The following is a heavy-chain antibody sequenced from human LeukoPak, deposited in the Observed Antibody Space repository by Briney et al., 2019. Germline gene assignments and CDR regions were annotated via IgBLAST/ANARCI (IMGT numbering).Heavy chain of an antibody. D-gene: IGHD2-8*02. Sequence: GGSLRLSCAASGFTFSRYWMHWVRQAPGKGLVWVSGMNTDGSRIDYADSVKGRFTISRDNAKNTLYLQMNSLGVEDTAVYSCASDFTGPDDYLGQGTLVTVSS. CDR2: MNTDGSRI. CDR1: GFTFSRYW. V-gene: IGHV3-74*01. CDR3: ASDFTGPDDY. J-gene: IGHJ4*02.